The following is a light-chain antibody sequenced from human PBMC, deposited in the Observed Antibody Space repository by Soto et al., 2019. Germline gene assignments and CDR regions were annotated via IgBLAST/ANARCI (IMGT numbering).Light chain of an antibody. CDR2: GAS. V-gene: IGKV3-20*01. CDR3: QQYGSSFL. Sequence: EIVLTQSPGTLSLSPGERATLSCRASQSVSSSYLAWYQQKPGQAPRLLIYGASSRATGIPDRFSGSGSGTDLTLTISRLEPEDFAVYYCQQYGSSFLFGQGTKLEIK. CDR1: QSVSSSY. J-gene: IGKJ2*01.